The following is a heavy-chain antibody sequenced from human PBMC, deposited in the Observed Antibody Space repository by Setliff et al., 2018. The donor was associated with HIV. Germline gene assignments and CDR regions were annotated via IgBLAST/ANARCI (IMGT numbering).Heavy chain of an antibody. CDR1: GDSISSGSYY. Sequence: SETLSLTCTVSGDSISSGSYYWSWIRQPAGKGLEWIGRIYTSGTTNYNPSLKSRVTMSIDTSKNQFSLKLNSVTAADTAIYYCARARTTVIRTVWFDRWGQGTLVTVSS. CDR2: IYTSGTT. V-gene: IGHV4-61*02. D-gene: IGHD4-17*01. J-gene: IGHJ5*02. CDR3: ARARTTVIRTVWFDR.